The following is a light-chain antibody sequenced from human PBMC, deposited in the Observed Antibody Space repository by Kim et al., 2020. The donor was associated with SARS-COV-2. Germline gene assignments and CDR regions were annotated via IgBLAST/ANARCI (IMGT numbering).Light chain of an antibody. V-gene: IGKV3-20*01. CDR2: GAS. Sequence: EIVLTQSPGTLSLSPGERATLSCRASQSVSSSYLAWHQQKPGQAPRLLIYGASSRATGIPDRFSGSGSGTDFTLTISRLEPEDFAVYYCQQYGSSPLTFGGGTKVENK. CDR3: QQYGSSPLT. CDR1: QSVSSSY. J-gene: IGKJ4*01.